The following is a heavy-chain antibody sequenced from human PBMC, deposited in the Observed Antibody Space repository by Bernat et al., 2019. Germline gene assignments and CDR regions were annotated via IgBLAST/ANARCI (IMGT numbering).Heavy chain of an antibody. D-gene: IGHD4-17*01. CDR3: ARDRSDYGDYVWGY. CDR1: GFTFSSYA. CDR2: ISYDGSNK. V-gene: IGHV3-30*01. J-gene: IGHJ4*02. Sequence: QVQLVESGGGVVQPGRSLRLSCAASGFTFSSYAMHWVRQAPGKGLEWVAVISYDGSNKYNADSVKGRFTISRDNSKNTLYLQMNSLRAEDTAVYYCARDRSDYGDYVWGYWGQGTLVTVSS.